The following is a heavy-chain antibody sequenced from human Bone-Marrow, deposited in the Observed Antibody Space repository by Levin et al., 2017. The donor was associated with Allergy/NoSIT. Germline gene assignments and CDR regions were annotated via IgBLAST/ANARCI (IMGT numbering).Heavy chain of an antibody. CDR2: INWNRGII. J-gene: IGHJ4*02. V-gene: IGHV3-9*01. CDR1: GFTFDDFA. D-gene: IGHD1-20*01. Sequence: GGSLRLSCAASGFTFDDFAMHWVRQVPGKGLEWVSGINWNRGIIGYADSVKDRFTISRDNARNSLFLQMNSLGPEDTALYYCAKGINCGSPHIFDDCGQGTLVSGST. CDR3: AKGINCGSPHIFDD.